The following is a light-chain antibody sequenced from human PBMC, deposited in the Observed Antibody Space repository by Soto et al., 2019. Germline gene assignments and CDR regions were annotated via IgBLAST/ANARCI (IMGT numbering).Light chain of an antibody. V-gene: IGKV1-5*03. Sequence: IQMTQSPSTLSASVGDRVTITCRASQSISIWLAWYQQKPGKAPNLLIYKASSLESEVPSRFSGSGSGTEFTITINSLQPDDSATYYCQQYNSDSTFGQGTKVEIK. CDR1: QSISIW. CDR2: KAS. J-gene: IGKJ1*01. CDR3: QQYNSDST.